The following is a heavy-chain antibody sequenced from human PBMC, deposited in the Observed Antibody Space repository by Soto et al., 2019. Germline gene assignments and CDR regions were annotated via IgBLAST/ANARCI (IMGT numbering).Heavy chain of an antibody. D-gene: IGHD3-3*01. CDR1: GFSFTTYW. V-gene: IGHV5-51*01. CDR2: IYPADSAT. CDR3: SRTGVKRYGRAA. J-gene: IGHJ6*03. Sequence: ESLKISRKGSGFSFTTYWIAWVRQMPGKGLEWMGIIYPADSATRYSPSFQGQVTISADKSFGTAYLQWSSLQASDSAMYYCSRTGVKRYGRAAWGKGTTV.